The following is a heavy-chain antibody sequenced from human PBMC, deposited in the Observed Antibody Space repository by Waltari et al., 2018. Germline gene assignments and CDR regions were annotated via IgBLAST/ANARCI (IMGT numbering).Heavy chain of an antibody. V-gene: IGHV4-34*01. D-gene: IGHD3-22*01. CDR1: GGSFSGYY. CDR2: IHHSGST. CDR3: ASLYYYDSQERGFRFAP. J-gene: IGHJ5*02. Sequence: QVQLQQWGAGLLKPSETLSLTCAVDGGSFSGYYWSWISQPPGKGQEWSGEIHHSGSTNYNPSRNSRVTKSVDQAKNPFSRKLSYVTAADTAVYYWASLYYYDSQERGFRFAPWGQGTLVTVSS.